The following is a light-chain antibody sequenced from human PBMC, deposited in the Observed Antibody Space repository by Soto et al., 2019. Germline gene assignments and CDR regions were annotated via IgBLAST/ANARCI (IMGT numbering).Light chain of an antibody. CDR2: GAS. Sequence: EVVLTQSKGTLSLSPGERATLSCRASQSVSSSYLAWYQQKPGQAPRLLIYGASSRATGIPDRFSGSGSGTDFTLTISRLEPEDFAVYYCQQYGSLPWTFGQGTKVDIK. CDR1: QSVSSSY. CDR3: QQYGSLPWT. J-gene: IGKJ1*01. V-gene: IGKV3-20*01.